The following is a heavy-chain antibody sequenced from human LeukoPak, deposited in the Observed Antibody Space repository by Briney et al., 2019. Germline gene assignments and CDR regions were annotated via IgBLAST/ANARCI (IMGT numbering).Heavy chain of an antibody. J-gene: IGHJ4*02. CDR3: ARRYSYGYGIDY. CDR2: IYSGGST. D-gene: IGHD5-18*01. CDR1: GFSVSSNY. V-gene: IGHV3-53*01. Sequence: PGGSLRLSCAASGFSVSSNYMSWVRQAPGKGLEWVSVIYSGGSTYYADSVKGRFTISRDNSKNTLYLQMNSLRAEDTAVYYCARRYSYGYGIDYWGQGTLVTVSS.